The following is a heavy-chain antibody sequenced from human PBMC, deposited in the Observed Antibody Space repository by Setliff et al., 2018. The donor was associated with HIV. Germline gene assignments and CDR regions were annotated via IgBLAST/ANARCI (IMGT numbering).Heavy chain of an antibody. V-gene: IGHV3-74*01. CDR3: AKLQEGHVYSHYDS. J-gene: IGHJ4*02. CDR1: EFTLSNFW. Sequence: GGSLRLSCVASEFTLSNFWMHWVRQAPGKGLVWVSYINTDGSGSTTYYADSVKGRLTISRDNSQNALYLHMNSLRAEDTAVYYCAKLQEGHVYSHYDSWGQGTLVTVSS. CDR2: INTDGSGSTT. D-gene: IGHD2-21*01.